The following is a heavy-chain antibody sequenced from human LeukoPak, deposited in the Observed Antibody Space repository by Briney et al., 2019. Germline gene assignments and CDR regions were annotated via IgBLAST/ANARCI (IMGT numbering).Heavy chain of an antibody. D-gene: IGHD6-25*01. J-gene: IGHJ5*02. V-gene: IGHV4-34*01. Sequence: SETLSLTCAVYGGSFSGYYWSWIRQPPGKGLEWIGEINHSGSTNYNPSLKSRVTISVDTSKNQFSLKLSSVTAADTAVYYCARVGRGPDRQFDPWGQGALVTVSS. CDR3: ARVGRGPDRQFDP. CDR2: INHSGST. CDR1: GGSFSGYY.